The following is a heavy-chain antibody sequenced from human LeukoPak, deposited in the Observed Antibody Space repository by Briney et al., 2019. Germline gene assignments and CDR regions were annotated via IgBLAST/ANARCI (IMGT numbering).Heavy chain of an antibody. Sequence: ASVKVSCKASGYTFTSYYMHWVRQAPGQGLEWMGIINPSGGSTSYAQKFQGRVTMTRDTSTSTVYMELSSLRSEDTAVYYCARDLGSAAAGGVNAFDIWGRGTMVTVSS. J-gene: IGHJ3*02. CDR2: INPSGGST. CDR1: GYTFTSYY. CDR3: ARDLGSAAAGGVNAFDI. V-gene: IGHV1-46*01. D-gene: IGHD6-13*01.